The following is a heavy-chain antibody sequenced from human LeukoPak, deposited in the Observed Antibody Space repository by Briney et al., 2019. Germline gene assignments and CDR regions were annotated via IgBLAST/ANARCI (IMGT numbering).Heavy chain of an antibody. Sequence: ASVKVSCKASGYTFTGYYMHWVRQAPGQGLEWMGWINPNSGGTNYAQKFQGRVTMTRDTSISTTYMELSRLRSDDTAVYYCARGPLRPRYYFDYWGQGTLVTVSS. CDR3: ARGPLRPRYYFDY. J-gene: IGHJ4*02. D-gene: IGHD4-17*01. CDR2: INPNSGGT. CDR1: GYTFTGYY. V-gene: IGHV1-2*02.